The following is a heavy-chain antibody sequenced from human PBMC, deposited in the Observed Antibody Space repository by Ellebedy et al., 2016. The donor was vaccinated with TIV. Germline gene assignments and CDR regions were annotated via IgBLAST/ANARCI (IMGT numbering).Heavy chain of an antibody. CDR2: IGTAGDTYT. CDR1: GFTFSSYD. D-gene: IGHD3-10*01. V-gene: IGHV3-13*01. CDR3: ARSGGSYYYQNMDV. Sequence: GGSLRLSXAASGFTFSSYDMHWVRQPPGKGLEWVSAIGTAGDTYTYYAASVKGRFTISRENAKNSLYLQMNNLRAGDTAVYHCARSGGSYYYQNMDVWGKGTTVTVSS. J-gene: IGHJ6*03.